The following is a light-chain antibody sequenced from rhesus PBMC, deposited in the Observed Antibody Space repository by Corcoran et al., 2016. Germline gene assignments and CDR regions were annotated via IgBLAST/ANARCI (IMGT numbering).Light chain of an antibody. V-gene: IGKV1-21*01. CDR3: QHYYSTPWT. J-gene: IGKJ1*01. CDR2: KAS. Sequence: DIQMTQSPSSLSASVGDTVTITCRASQGISSWLAWYQQKPGKAPKLLIYKASSLPSGIPSRFSGSGSWTDFTLTISSLQSEDFATYYCQHYYSTPWTFGQGTKVEIK. CDR1: QGISSW.